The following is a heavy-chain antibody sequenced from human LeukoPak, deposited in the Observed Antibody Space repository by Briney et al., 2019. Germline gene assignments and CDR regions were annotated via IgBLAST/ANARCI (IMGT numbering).Heavy chain of an antibody. V-gene: IGHV1-2*02. CDR2: INPNSGGT. Sequence: ASVKVSCKASGYTFTGYYMHWVRQAPGQGLEWMGWINPNSGGTNYAQKFQGRVTITRNTSISTAYVELSSLRSEDTAVYYCAILEYYYDSSGHPADAFDIWGQGTMVTVSS. CDR3: AILEYYYDSSGHPADAFDI. J-gene: IGHJ3*02. D-gene: IGHD3-22*01. CDR1: GYTFTGYY.